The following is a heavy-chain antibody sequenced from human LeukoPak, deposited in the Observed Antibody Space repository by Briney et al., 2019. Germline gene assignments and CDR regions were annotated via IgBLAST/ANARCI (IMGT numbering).Heavy chain of an antibody. CDR3: AELGITMIGGA. CDR2: ITGHSSTI. V-gene: IGHV3-48*04. CDR1: GFTVSTNY. Sequence: GGSLRLSCAASGFTVSTNYMNWVRQAPGKGLEWVSYITGHSSTIYYADSVKGRFTISRDNAKNSLYLQMNSLRAEDTAVYYCAELGITMIGGAWGKGTTVTISS. J-gene: IGHJ6*04. D-gene: IGHD3-10*02.